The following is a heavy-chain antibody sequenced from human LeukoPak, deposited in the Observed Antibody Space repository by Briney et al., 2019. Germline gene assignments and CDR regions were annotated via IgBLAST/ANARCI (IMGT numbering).Heavy chain of an antibody. CDR1: GYTFTGYY. CDR2: INPNSGGT. V-gene: IGHV1-2*02. J-gene: IGHJ6*03. Sequence: ASEKVSCKASGYTFTGYYMHWVRQAPGQGLEWMGWINPNSGGTNYAQKFQGRVTMTRDTSISTAYMELSRLRSDDTAVYYCATRGPRYGAGYYYYYMDVWGKGATVTVSS. CDR3: ATRGPRYGAGYYYYYMDV. D-gene: IGHD4-17*01.